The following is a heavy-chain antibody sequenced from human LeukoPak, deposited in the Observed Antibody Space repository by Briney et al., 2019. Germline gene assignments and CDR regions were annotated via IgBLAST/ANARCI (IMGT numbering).Heavy chain of an antibody. Sequence: GGSLRLSCAASGFTFSSYWMRWVRQAPGKGLEWVANIKQDGSEKYYVDSVKGRFTISRDNAKNSLYLQMNSLRAEGTAVYYCAREAPTNGYYFDYWGQGTLVTVSS. CDR1: GFTFSSYW. CDR2: IKQDGSEK. D-gene: IGHD2-8*01. V-gene: IGHV3-7*01. CDR3: AREAPTNGYYFDY. J-gene: IGHJ4*02.